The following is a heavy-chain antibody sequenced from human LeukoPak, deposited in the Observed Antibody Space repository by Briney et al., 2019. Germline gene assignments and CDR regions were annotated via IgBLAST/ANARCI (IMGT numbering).Heavy chain of an antibody. D-gene: IGHD6-19*01. J-gene: IGHJ1*01. Sequence: PGGSLRLSCAASGFTFSSHWMHWVRQAPGKGLVWVLRINGAGSSTSYADSVKGRFTVSRDNAKNTLNLQMNSLRAEDTAVYYCARDLFFSDAGYSSGWRAEYFHHWGQGTLVTVSS. CDR1: GFTFSSHW. CDR3: ARDLFFSDAGYSSGWRAEYFHH. V-gene: IGHV3-74*01. CDR2: INGAGSST.